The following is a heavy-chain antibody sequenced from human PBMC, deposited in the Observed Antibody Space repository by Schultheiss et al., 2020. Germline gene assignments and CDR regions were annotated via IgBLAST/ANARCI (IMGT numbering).Heavy chain of an antibody. D-gene: IGHD1-7*01. J-gene: IGHJ3*02. CDR1: GGSINSSPHY. V-gene: IGHV4-39*01. Sequence: SETLSLTCTVSGGSINSSPHYWGWIRQPPGKGLEWIGTIYYSGSTFYNASLRSRVTLAVDTSKNQFSLKLTSVTATETAAYYCAKHRVVGSTYSDFDIWGQGTMVTVSS. CDR3: AKHRVVGSTYSDFDI. CDR2: IYYSGST.